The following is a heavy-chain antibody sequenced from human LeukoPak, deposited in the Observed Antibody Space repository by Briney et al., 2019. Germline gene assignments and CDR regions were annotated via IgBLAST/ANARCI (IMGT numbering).Heavy chain of an antibody. CDR2: ISWNSGSI. D-gene: IGHD4-11*01. CDR1: GFTFDDYA. Sequence: AGRSLRLSCAASGFTFDDYAMHWVRQAPGKGLEWVSGISWNSGSIGYADSVKGRLTISRDNAKNSLYLQMNSLRAEDTALYYCAKDRLPMTTVITCWFDPWGQGTLVTVSS. V-gene: IGHV3-9*01. CDR3: AKDRLPMTTVITCWFDP. J-gene: IGHJ5*02.